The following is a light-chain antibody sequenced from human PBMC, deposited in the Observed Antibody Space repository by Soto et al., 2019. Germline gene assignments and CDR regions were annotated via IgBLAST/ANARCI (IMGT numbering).Light chain of an antibody. CDR2: GAS. V-gene: IGKV3-15*01. CDR1: QRVSSN. CDR3: QQYNNWPSLFT. J-gene: IGKJ3*01. Sequence: EIVMTQSPAALSVSPGERAALSCRASQRVSSNLAWYQQKPGQAPRFLIYGASTRATGIPARFSGSGSGTEFTLTISSLQSEDFAVYYCQQYNNWPSLFTFGPGTKVDIK.